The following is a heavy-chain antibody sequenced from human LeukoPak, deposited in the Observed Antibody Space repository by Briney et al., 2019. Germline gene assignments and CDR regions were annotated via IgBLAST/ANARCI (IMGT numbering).Heavy chain of an antibody. CDR3: AKVGSSSWFDY. Sequence: PGRSLGLSCAASGFTFSGYAMSWVRQAPGKGLEWVSAISGSGGSTYYADSVKGRFTISRDNSKNTLYLQMNSLRAEDTAVYYCAKVGSSSWFDYWGQGTLVTVSS. CDR1: GFTFSGYA. J-gene: IGHJ4*02. D-gene: IGHD6-13*01. V-gene: IGHV3-23*01. CDR2: ISGSGGST.